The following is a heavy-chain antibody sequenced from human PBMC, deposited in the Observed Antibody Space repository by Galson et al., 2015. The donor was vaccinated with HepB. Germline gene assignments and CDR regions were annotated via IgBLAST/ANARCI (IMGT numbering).Heavy chain of an antibody. J-gene: IGHJ3*02. Sequence: SVKVSCKASGGTFSSYAISWVRQAPGQGLEWMGGIIPIFGTANYAQKFQGRVTITADESTSTAYMELSSLRSEDTAVYYCARETSEYYYDSSGYYLKLGSAAFDIWGQGAMVTVSS. V-gene: IGHV1-69*13. CDR2: IIPIFGTA. CDR1: GGTFSSYA. D-gene: IGHD3-22*01. CDR3: ARETSEYYYDSSGYYLKLGSAAFDI.